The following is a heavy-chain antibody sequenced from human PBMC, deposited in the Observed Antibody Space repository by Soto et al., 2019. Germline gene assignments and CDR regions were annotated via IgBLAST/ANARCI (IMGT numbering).Heavy chain of an antibody. V-gene: IGHV3-53*01. CDR3: ARHRHPRGTVGATSPLDP. CDR1: GFSVSSNC. Sequence: GGSLRLSCAISGFSVSSNCLSWVRQAPGKGLEWVSVHYSGGSTYYADSVQGRFTISRDKSNNTPYLQMRRVRAEDTAVYFCARHRHPRGTVGATSPLDPWGQGTQVTVSS. D-gene: IGHD1-26*01. CDR2: HYSGGST. J-gene: IGHJ5*02.